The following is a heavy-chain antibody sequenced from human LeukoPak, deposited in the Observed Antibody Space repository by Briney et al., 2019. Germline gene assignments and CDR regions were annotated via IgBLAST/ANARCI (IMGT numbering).Heavy chain of an antibody. CDR2: IYTSGNT. D-gene: IGHD5-18*01. CDR3: ARDRDTYGMDV. Sequence: SDTLSLTCSVSCVSISSGSYYWSWIRQPAGKGLEWIGRIYTSGNTNYNPSLKSRVTISVDTSKNQFSLKLSSVTAADTAVYYCARDRDTYGMDVWGQGTTVTVSS. CDR1: CVSISSGSYY. V-gene: IGHV4-61*02. J-gene: IGHJ6*02.